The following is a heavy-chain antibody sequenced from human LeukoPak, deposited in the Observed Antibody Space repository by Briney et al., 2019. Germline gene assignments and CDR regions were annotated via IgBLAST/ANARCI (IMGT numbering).Heavy chain of an antibody. V-gene: IGHV1-69*06. CDR3: ARDRIVWDGSGSYFLDY. D-gene: IGHD3-10*01. CDR1: GGTFSSYA. CDR2: IIPIFGTT. Sequence: ASVKVSCKASGGTFSSYAFIWVRQAPGQGLEWMGGIIPIFGTTNDAQKFQGRVTITADRTTDTAYMELSSLRSEDTAVYYCARDRIVWDGSGSYFLDYWGQGTLVTVSS. J-gene: IGHJ4*02.